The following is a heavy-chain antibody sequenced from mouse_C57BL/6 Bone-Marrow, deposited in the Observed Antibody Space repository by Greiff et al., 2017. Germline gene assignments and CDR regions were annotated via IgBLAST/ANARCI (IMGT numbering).Heavy chain of an antibody. D-gene: IGHD3-3*01. Sequence: VQGVESGPELVKPGASVKISCKASGYTFTDYYINWVKQRPGQGLEWIGWIFPGSGSTYYNEKFKGKATLTVDKSSSTAYMLLSSLTSEDSAVYFCAREGDGAWFAYWGQGTLVTVSA. CDR3: AREGDGAWFAY. J-gene: IGHJ3*01. V-gene: IGHV1-75*01. CDR1: GYTFTDYY. CDR2: IFPGSGST.